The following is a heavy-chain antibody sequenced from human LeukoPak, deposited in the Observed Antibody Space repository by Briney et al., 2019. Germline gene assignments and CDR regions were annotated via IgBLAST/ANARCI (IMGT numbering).Heavy chain of an antibody. V-gene: IGHV3-33*04. Sequence: GGSLRLSCAASGFTFSRLGMQWVRQAPGKGREWVAMIWHEGSVEEYAASVKGRFTISRDNSRDTLFLQMNRLRDDDTAVYYCAKEGDQFRGYLDAWGKGTTVTVSS. CDR3: AKEGDQFRGYLDA. CDR1: GFTFSRLG. CDR2: IWHEGSVE. D-gene: IGHD3-16*01. J-gene: IGHJ6*03.